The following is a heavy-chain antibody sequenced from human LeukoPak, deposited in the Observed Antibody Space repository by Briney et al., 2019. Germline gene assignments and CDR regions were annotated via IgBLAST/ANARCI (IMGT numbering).Heavy chain of an antibody. D-gene: IGHD4-17*01. V-gene: IGHV3-7*01. CDR2: IKQDGSEK. CDR1: GFTFSCYW. J-gene: IGHJ4*02. Sequence: GGSLRLSCAASGFTFSCYWMSWVRQAPGKGLEWVANIKQDGSEKYYVDSVKGRFTISRDNAKNSLYLQMNSLRAEDTAVYYCARSDYGDYYVDYWGQGTLVTVSS. CDR3: ARSDYGDYYVDY.